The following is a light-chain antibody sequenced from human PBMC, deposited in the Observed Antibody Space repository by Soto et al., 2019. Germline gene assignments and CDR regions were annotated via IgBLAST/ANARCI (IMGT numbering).Light chain of an antibody. CDR3: AAWDDSLTNWV. J-gene: IGLJ3*02. Sequence: SYELTQPPSVSVSPGQTARITCSGDELPNQYAYWYQQRSGQAPILVIFKDTERPSRVPERFSGSSSGTTATLTISGVQADDEADYYCAAWDDSLTNWVFGGGTKLTVL. V-gene: IGLV3-25*02. CDR1: ELPNQY. CDR2: KDT.